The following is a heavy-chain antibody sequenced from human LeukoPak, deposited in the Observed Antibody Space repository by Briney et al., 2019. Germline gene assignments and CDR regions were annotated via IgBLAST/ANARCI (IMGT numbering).Heavy chain of an antibody. J-gene: IGHJ4*02. CDR3: AREEYCSGGSCSGAFDY. CDR2: ISGSGGST. D-gene: IGHD2-15*01. V-gene: IGHV3-23*01. Sequence: GGSLRLSCAASGFTFSSYAMSWVRQAPGKGLEWVSAISGSGGSTYYADSVKGRFTISRDNSKNTLYLQMNSLRAEDTAVYYCAREEYCSGGSCSGAFDYWGQGTLVTVSS. CDR1: GFTFSSYA.